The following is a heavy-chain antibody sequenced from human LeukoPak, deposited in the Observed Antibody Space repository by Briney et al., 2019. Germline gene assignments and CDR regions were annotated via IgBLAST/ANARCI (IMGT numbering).Heavy chain of an antibody. Sequence: GGSLRLSCAASGFTVSSNYMSWVRQAPGKGLEWVSGFSGSRGSTYYADSVKGRFTISRDNSKNTLYLQMNSLRAEDTAVYYCAKDLSKSYGDYGTSGAFDIWGQGTPVIVSS. CDR2: FSGSRGST. J-gene: IGHJ3*02. CDR1: GFTVSSNY. V-gene: IGHV3-23*01. CDR3: AKDLSKSYGDYGTSGAFDI. D-gene: IGHD4-17*01.